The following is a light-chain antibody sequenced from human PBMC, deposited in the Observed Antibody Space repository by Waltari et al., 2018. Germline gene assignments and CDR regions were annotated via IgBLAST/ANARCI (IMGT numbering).Light chain of an antibody. V-gene: IGLV2-23*02. CDR3: CSYVGGGTLI. J-gene: IGLJ2*01. Sequence: QSALTQPASVSGSPGQSITISCMGTSNDTGGYNFVSWYQQHPGKAPKLMIYDVSKRPSGVSNRFSGSKSGNTASLTISGLQAEDEADYYCCSYVGGGTLIFGGGTNVTVL. CDR1: SNDTGGYNF. CDR2: DVS.